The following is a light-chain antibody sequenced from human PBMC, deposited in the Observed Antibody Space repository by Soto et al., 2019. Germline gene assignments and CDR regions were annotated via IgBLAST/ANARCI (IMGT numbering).Light chain of an antibody. J-gene: IGKJ1*01. V-gene: IGKV3-20*01. CDR3: QQHGGTPRT. CDR1: QSVSSNY. CDR2: GAS. Sequence: EIVLTQSPGTLSLSPGERATLSCRASQSVSSNYLGWYQQKPGQAPRLLIYGASYRSTGIPDRFSGSGSGTEFILTIRRLEPEDCAGYHCQQHGGTPRTFGQGTKVEMK.